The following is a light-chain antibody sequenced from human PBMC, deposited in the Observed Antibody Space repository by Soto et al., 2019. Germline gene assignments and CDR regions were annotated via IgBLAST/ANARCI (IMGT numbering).Light chain of an antibody. J-gene: IGKJ1*01. CDR1: QSINSD. CDR3: QQYNDWPRT. V-gene: IGKV3-15*01. Sequence: EIVMTQSPATLSVSPGERATLSCRASQSINSDLAWYQQKPGQAPRLFIYDASTRATGFPARFSGSGSGTEFTLTMSSLQSEDFAVYYCQQYNDWPRTFGQGTKVEIK. CDR2: DAS.